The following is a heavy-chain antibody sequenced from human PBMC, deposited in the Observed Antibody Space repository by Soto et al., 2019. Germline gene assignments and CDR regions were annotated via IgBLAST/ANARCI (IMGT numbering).Heavy chain of an antibody. J-gene: IGHJ5*02. Sequence: XGSLRLSCSAAGFTFSSYGMSWVRRAPRKGLEWVSTIRGSADSANYADSVKGRFTISRDNSKNMLYLQMNSLRADDTAVYYCAKHLWFGESVFDHWGQGTLVTVSS. CDR1: GFTFSSYG. D-gene: IGHD3-10*01. CDR3: AKHLWFGESVFDH. CDR2: IRGSADSA. V-gene: IGHV3-23*01.